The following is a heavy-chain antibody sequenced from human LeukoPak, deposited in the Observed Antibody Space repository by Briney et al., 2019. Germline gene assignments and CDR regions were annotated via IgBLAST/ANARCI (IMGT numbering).Heavy chain of an antibody. Sequence: ASVKVSCKASGYTFTSYGISWVRQAPGQGLEWMGWTSAYNGNTNYAQKLKGRVTMTTDTSTSTAYMQLRSLRSDDTAVYYCARAFLPLSPDFDYWGQGTLVTVSS. CDR2: TSAYNGNT. V-gene: IGHV1-18*01. CDR3: ARAFLPLSPDFDY. CDR1: GYTFTSYG. J-gene: IGHJ4*02. D-gene: IGHD2/OR15-2a*01.